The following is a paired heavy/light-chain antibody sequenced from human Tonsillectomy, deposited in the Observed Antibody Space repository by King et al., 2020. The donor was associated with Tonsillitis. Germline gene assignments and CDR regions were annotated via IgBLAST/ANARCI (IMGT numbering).Heavy chain of an antibody. CDR3: AKGGPYRDGGSYGMDV. V-gene: IGHV3-30*18. D-gene: IGHD2-15*01. CDR1: GFTFRSYG. J-gene: IGHJ6*02. Sequence: QVQVVESGGGVVQPGKSLRLSCVGSGFTFRSYGMHWVRQAPGKGLEWVAVISYDGSKKYYADSVKGRFTISRDNSKSTLYLQMNSLRSEDTAIYYCAKGGPYRDGGSYGMDVWGRGTTVTVSS. CDR2: ISYDGSKK.
Light chain of an antibody. CDR1: QDIKTD. J-gene: IGKJ4*01. Sequence: AIQMTQSPSSLSASVGDRVTITCRASQDIKTDLGWYQQKPGKAPKLLIYSASSLQSGVPSRFSGRGDGTDFTLTISSLQPEDFATYYCLQDYNFPLTFGGGT. CDR3: LQDYNFPLT. CDR2: SAS. V-gene: IGKV1-6*01.